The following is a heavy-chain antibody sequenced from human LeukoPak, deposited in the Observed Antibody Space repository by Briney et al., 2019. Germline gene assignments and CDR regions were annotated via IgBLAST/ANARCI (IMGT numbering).Heavy chain of an antibody. CDR3: ARAISHSNYGVDV. CDR1: GFTFSNHW. V-gene: IGHV3-74*01. CDR2: INSDGSIT. J-gene: IGHJ6*02. Sequence: GGSLRLSCAASGFTFSNHWMRWGCQAPGKGLVWVSRINSDGSITSFADSVKGRFTISRDNAKNTLYLQMNSLRAEDTAVYYCARAISHSNYGVDVWGQGTRVTVSS. D-gene: IGHD6-13*01.